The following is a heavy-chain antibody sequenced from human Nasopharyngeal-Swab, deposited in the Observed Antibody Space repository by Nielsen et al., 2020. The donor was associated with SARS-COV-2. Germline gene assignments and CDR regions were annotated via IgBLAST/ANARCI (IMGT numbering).Heavy chain of an antibody. Sequence: ASVKVSCKASGYTFTGYYMHWVRQAPGQELEWMGRINPNSGGTDYAQKFQGRVTMTRDTSIRTAYMDLSSLRSDDTAMYYCARDGTSRGIASRPGLYYYPMDVWGQGTTVTVSS. CDR3: ARDGTSRGIASRPGLYYYPMDV. CDR1: GYTFTGYY. V-gene: IGHV1-2*06. J-gene: IGHJ6*02. CDR2: INPNSGGT. D-gene: IGHD6-6*01.